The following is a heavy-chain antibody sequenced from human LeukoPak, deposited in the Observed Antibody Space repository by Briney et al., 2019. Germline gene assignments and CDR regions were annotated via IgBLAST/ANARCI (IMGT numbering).Heavy chain of an antibody. CDR3: AKARSLYCGGDCYPSGSDY. V-gene: IGHV3-23*01. Sequence: GGSLRLSCAASGCTFSSYAMSWVRQAPGKGLEWVSAISGSGGSTYYADSVKGRFTISRDNSKNTLYLQMNSLRAEDTAVYYCAKARSLYCGGDCYPSGSDYWGQGTLVTVSS. D-gene: IGHD2-21*02. J-gene: IGHJ4*02. CDR1: GCTFSSYA. CDR2: ISGSGGST.